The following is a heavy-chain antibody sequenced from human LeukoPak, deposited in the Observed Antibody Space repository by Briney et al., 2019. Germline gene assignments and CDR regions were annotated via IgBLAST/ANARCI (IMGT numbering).Heavy chain of an antibody. CDR1: GFTFSSSV. J-gene: IGHJ4*02. V-gene: IGHV3-23*01. CDR2: ISSSGGST. Sequence: PGGSLRLSCTASGFTFSSSVMSWVRQAPGKGLEWVSGISSSGGSTFYADSVKGRFTTSRDNSKNTLYLQMNSLRAEDTALYYCAKVYSSGWYWVDYWGQGTLLTVSS. D-gene: IGHD6-19*01. CDR3: AKVYSSGWYWVDY.